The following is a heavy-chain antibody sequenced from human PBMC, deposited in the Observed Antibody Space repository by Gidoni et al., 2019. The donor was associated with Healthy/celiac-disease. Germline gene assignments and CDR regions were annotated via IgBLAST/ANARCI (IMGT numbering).Heavy chain of an antibody. J-gene: IGHJ6*03. CDR1: GLTFSSYA. D-gene: IGHD2-2*01. CDR3: AREGGYCSSTSCYGLYYMDV. Sequence: QVQLVESGGGVVQPGRSLRLSCAASGLTFSSYAMHWVRQAPGKGFEWVAVLSYDGSNKYYADSVKGRFTISRDNSKNTLYLQMNSLRAEDTAVYYCAREGGYCSSTSCYGLYYMDVWGKGTTVTVSS. V-gene: IGHV3-30-3*01. CDR2: LSYDGSNK.